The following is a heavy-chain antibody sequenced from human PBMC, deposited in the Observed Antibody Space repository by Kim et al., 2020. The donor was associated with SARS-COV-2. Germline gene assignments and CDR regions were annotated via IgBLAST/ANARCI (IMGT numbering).Heavy chain of an antibody. V-gene: IGHV3-23*01. J-gene: IGHJ6*02. CDR3: ANRGGYRLGYYYYGMDI. D-gene: IGHD5-12*01. Sequence: VKGRFTISSNKSKNTLYLKMNSLRVEDTAVYYCANRGGYRLGYYYYGMDIWGQGTTVTVSS.